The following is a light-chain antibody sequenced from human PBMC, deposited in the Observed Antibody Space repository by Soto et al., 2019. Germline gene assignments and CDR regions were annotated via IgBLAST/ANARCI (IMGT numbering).Light chain of an antibody. Sequence: QSVLTQPRSVSGSPGQSVTISCTGTSSDVGNYNYVSWYQQHPGKAPKLLIYAVDMRPSGVPDRFSGSKSGNTASLTISGLQAEDEADYSCCSYAGSYTWVFGGGTKLTVL. CDR1: SSDVGNYNY. CDR3: CSYAGSYTWV. J-gene: IGLJ3*02. CDR2: AVD. V-gene: IGLV2-11*01.